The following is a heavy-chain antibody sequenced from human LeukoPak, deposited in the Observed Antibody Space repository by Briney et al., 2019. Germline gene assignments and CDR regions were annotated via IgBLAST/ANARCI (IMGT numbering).Heavy chain of an antibody. J-gene: IGHJ3*02. V-gene: IGHV4-39*07. D-gene: IGHD2-2*01. CDR3: ARDTPSDIVVVPAAMGAFDI. CDR1: GGSISSSSYY. Sequence: SETLSLTCTLSGGSISSSSYYWGWIRQPPGKGLEWIGSIYYSGSTYYNPSLKSRVTISLDRSKNQFSLKLSSVTAADTAVYYCARDTPSDIVVVPAAMGAFDIWGQGTMVTVSS. CDR2: IYYSGST.